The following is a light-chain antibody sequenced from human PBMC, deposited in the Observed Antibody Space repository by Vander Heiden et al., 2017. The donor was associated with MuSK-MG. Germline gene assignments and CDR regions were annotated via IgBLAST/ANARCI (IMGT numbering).Light chain of an antibody. CDR3: QSYDNSLSGSEV. V-gene: IGLV1-40*01. Sequence: QSVLTQPPSVSGAPGQRVNISCTGSSSNIGAGYGVHWYQQLPGTAPNLLIYGNNNRPSGVPDRFSGSKSGSSASLAITGLQAEDEADYYCQSYDNSLSGSEVFGGGTKLTVL. CDR1: SSNIGAGYG. J-gene: IGLJ3*02. CDR2: GNN.